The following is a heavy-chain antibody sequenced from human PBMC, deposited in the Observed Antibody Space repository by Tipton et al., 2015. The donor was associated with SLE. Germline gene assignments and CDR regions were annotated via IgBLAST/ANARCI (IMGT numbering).Heavy chain of an antibody. CDR1: GYSMSSDHY. CDR2: VDHSGYT. CDR3: ATYPSGDEGGYFDS. D-gene: IGHD7-27*01. J-gene: IGHJ4*02. Sequence: TLSLTCAVFGYSMSSDHYWGWVRQPPGKGLEWVGSVDHSGYTYCNPSLKSRVTASVDMSKNQFSLRLTSVTAADTAVYYCATYPSGDEGGYFDSWGQGTLVTVSS. V-gene: IGHV4-38-2*01.